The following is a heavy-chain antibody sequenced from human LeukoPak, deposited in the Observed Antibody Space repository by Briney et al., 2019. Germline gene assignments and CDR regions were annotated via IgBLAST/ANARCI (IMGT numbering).Heavy chain of an antibody. D-gene: IGHD2-2*01. V-gene: IGHV3-23*01. CDR1: GFTFSTYA. CDR3: AKDRHCSSISCYRGYFDY. J-gene: IGHJ4*02. CDR2: ISGGGDNT. Sequence: PGGSLRLSCAASGFTFSTYAMNWARRAPGKGLGWVSVISGGGDNTYYADSVKGRFTISRDNSKNTLYLQMNSLRAEDTAVYYCAKDRHCSSISCYRGYFDYWGQGTLVTVSS.